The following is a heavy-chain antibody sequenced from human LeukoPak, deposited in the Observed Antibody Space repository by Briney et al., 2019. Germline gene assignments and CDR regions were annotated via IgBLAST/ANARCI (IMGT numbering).Heavy chain of an antibody. D-gene: IGHD7-27*01. V-gene: IGHV3-74*01. J-gene: IGHJ4*02. Sequence: PGGSLRLSCAASGFTFSSYAMSWVRQTPGKGLVWVSRISNDGSTTHYADSVKGRFTISRDNAKNTLFLHMNSLRAEDTAVYYCNVRWGPNSDYWGQGTLVTVSS. CDR1: GFTFSSYA. CDR2: ISNDGSTT. CDR3: NVRWGPNSDY.